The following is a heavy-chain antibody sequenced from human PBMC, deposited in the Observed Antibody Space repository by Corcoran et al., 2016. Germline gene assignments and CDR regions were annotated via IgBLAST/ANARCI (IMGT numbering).Heavy chain of an antibody. V-gene: IGHV2-70*04. CDR3: ARITSSSGWYYFDY. CDR2: IDWDDDK. Sequence: QVTLKESGPALVKPTQTLPLTCTFSGFSLSTIGMRVSWLRQPPGKALEWLARIDWDDDKFYSTSLKTRLTISKDTSKNQVVLTMTNMDPVDTATYYCARITSSSGWYYFDYRGQGTLVTVSS. J-gene: IGHJ4*02. D-gene: IGHD6-19*01. CDR1: GFSLSTIGMR.